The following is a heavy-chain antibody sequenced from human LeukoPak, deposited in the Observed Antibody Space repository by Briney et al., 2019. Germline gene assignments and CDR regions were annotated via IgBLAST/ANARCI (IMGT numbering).Heavy chain of an antibody. CDR1: GGSFSGYY. J-gene: IGHJ4*02. CDR2: INHSGST. V-gene: IGHV4-34*01. D-gene: IGHD5-12*01. Sequence: SETLSLTCAVYGGSFSGYYWSWIRQPPGKGLEWIGEINHSGSTNYNPSLKSRVTISVDTSKNQFSLKLSSVTAADTAVYYCARERDGYNSHSDYWGQGTLVTVSS. CDR3: ARERDGYNSHSDY.